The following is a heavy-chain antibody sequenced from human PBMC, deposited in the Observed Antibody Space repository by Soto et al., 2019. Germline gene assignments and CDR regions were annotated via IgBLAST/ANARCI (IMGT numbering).Heavy chain of an antibody. D-gene: IGHD3-10*01. CDR3: VHYGAGGYSTDQ. J-gene: IGHJ4*02. CDR1: GFTFSNAW. V-gene: IGHV3-15*07. CDR2: IKTKTEGGTI. Sequence: EVQVVESGGGLVKPGGSLRLSCAASGFTFSNAWMNWVRQAPGKGLEWVGRIKTKTEGGTIDYAAPVKGRFTISRDDSENTLYQQMNSLKVEDTAVYYCVHYGAGGYSTDQWGQGTLVTVSS.